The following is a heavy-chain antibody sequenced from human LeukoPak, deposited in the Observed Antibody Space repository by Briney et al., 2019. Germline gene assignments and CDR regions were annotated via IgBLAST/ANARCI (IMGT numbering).Heavy chain of an antibody. Sequence: ASVKVSCKASGGTFSSYAISWVRQAPGQGLEWMGRIIPILGIANYAQKFQGRVTTTADKSTSTAYMELSSLRSEDTAVYYCAGGIAVAADGMDVWGQGTTVTVSS. CDR3: AGGIAVAADGMDV. D-gene: IGHD6-19*01. CDR2: IIPILGIA. V-gene: IGHV1-69*04. J-gene: IGHJ6*02. CDR1: GGTFSSYA.